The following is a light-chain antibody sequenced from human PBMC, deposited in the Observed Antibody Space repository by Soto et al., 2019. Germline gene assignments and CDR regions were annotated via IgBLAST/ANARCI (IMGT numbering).Light chain of an antibody. CDR1: QSVNTN. CDR3: QQYATSPKLT. CDR2: VAS. Sequence: EIVLTQSPGTLSLSPGERATLSCRASQSVNTNLAGYQQKPGQAPRLLIYVASSRATGIPARISGSGSGTDFTLTISRLEPEDFAVYYCQQYATSPKLTFGGGTRVEIK. J-gene: IGKJ4*01. V-gene: IGKV3-20*01.